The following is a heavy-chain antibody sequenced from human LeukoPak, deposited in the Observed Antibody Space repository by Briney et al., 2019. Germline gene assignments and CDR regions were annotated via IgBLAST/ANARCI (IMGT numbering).Heavy chain of an antibody. Sequence: ASVKVSCKASGYTFTSYYMHWVRQAPGQGLEWMGIINPSGGSTSYAQKFQGRVTMTRDTSTSTVYMELSSLRSEDTAVYYCARDIGPDYHARGAFDIWGQGTMVTVSS. V-gene: IGHV1-46*01. CDR2: INPSGGST. CDR1: GYTFTSYY. J-gene: IGHJ3*02. D-gene: IGHD3-22*01. CDR3: ARDIGPDYHARGAFDI.